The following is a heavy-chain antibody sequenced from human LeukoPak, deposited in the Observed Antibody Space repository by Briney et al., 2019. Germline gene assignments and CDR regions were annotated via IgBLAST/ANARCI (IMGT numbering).Heavy chain of an antibody. D-gene: IGHD3-16*02. CDR1: GFTFSSYW. J-gene: IGHJ4*02. V-gene: IGHV3-7*03. CDR3: ARLQGGGSYRNFDY. CDR2: IKQDGSER. Sequence: GGSLRLSCAASGFTFSSYWMSWVRQAPGKGLEWVATIKQDGSERYYVDSVKGRFTISRDNAQNSLSLQMNSLRAEDTAVYYCARLQGGGSYRNFDYWGQGTLVTVSS.